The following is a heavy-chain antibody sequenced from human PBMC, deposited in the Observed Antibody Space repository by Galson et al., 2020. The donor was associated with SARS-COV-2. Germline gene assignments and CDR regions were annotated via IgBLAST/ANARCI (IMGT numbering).Heavy chain of an antibody. D-gene: IGHD3-3*01. CDR3: GRDGGGGGVAWGHYSYYYMDV. CDR2: IIPRLGVA. J-gene: IGHJ6*03. Sequence: VKVSCKASGGTFSSFSFSWVRQAPGQGLEWMGGIIPRLGVANYAQQFQGRVTITADKATRTTNMELSSLRSEDTAVYYCGRDGGGGGVAWGHYSYYYMDVWGKGTSVTVSS. V-gene: IGHV1-69*10. CDR1: GGTFSSFS.